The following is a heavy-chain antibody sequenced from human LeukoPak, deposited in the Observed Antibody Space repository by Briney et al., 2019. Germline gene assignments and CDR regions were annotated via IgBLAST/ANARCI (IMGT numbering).Heavy chain of an antibody. J-gene: IGHJ4*02. V-gene: IGHV1-69*05. D-gene: IGHD7-27*01. Sequence: GSSVKVSCKASGGTFSSYAISWVRQAPGQGLEWMGRIIPIFGTANYAQKFQGRVTITTDESTSTAYMELSSLTSDDTAVYYCARDFSSTSNWELDYWGQGTLVTVSS. CDR1: GGTFSSYA. CDR2: IIPIFGTA. CDR3: ARDFSSTSNWELDY.